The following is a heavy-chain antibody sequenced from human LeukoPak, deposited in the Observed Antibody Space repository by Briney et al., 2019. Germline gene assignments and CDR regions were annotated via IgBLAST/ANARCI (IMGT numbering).Heavy chain of an antibody. CDR3: ARSRNYDTTGFNPTYYLDS. V-gene: IGHV4-59*02. J-gene: IGHJ4*02. D-gene: IGHD3-22*01. Sequence: SETLSLTCTVSGGAVIGSYWTWIRQSPGGSLQYIGYIYNTVDVNYSPPLKSRVTISIDMSRHQVSLRLNSVTAADTAIYYCARSRNYDTTGFNPTYYLDSWGQGALVTVAS. CDR1: GGAVIGSY. CDR2: IYNTVDV.